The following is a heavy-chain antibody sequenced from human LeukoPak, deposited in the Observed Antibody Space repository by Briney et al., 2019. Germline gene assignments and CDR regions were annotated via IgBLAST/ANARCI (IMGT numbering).Heavy chain of an antibody. D-gene: IGHD6-13*01. CDR2: ISASGVST. Sequence: GGSLRLSCAASGFTFSDSAMTWVRQAPGKGLEWVSLISASGVSTYYADSVKGRFTISRDNSKNTLYLQMNSLRAEDAAVYYCAKDKFAAVRGSLDYWGQGTLVTVSS. V-gene: IGHV3-23*01. J-gene: IGHJ4*02. CDR3: AKDKFAAVRGSLDY. CDR1: GFTFSDSA.